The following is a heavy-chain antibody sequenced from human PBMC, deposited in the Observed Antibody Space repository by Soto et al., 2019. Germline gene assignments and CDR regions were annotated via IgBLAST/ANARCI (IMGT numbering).Heavy chain of an antibody. CDR1: GFTFSSYW. CDR3: ARGGSGYVGD. J-gene: IGHJ4*02. CDR2: INSDGSYT. V-gene: IGHV3-74*01. D-gene: IGHD5-12*01. Sequence: GGSLRLSCAASGFTFSSYWMHWVRQAPGKGLVWVSRINSDGSYTNYADSVKGRFTVSRDNAKNTLYLQMNSLRAEDTAVYYCARGGSGYVGDWGQGTLVTVSS.